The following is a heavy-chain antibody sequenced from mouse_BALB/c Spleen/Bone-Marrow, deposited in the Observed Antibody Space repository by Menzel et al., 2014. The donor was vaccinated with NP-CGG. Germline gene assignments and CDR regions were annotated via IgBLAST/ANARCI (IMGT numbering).Heavy chain of an antibody. CDR3: AREGRGYYGSSGAAMDY. V-gene: IGHV2-9*02. D-gene: IGHD1-1*01. Sequence: QVHVKQSGPGLVAPSQSLSITCTVSGFSLTSYGAHWVRQPPGKGLEWLGVIWAGGSTSYNSALMSRLSINQDNSKSQVFLKLNSLQTDDTATYYCAREGRGYYGSSGAAMDYWGQGTSVTVSS. CDR1: GFSLTSYG. CDR2: IWAGGST. J-gene: IGHJ4*01.